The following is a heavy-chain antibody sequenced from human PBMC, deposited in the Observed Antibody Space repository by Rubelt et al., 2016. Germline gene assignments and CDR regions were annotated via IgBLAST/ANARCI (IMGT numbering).Heavy chain of an antibody. V-gene: IGHV4-59*12. CDR2: IYYSGRT. Sequence: QVQLQESGPGLVKPSETLSLTCSVSGGSISTYYWSWIRQPPGKGLEWIGSIYYSGRTYYKPSLKSRATISVDTSKDQFSLKLRSVTAADTAVYYCARGNSAEYWGQGTLVTVSS. J-gene: IGHJ4*02. CDR3: ARGNSAEY. CDR1: GGSISTYY. D-gene: IGHD4-23*01.